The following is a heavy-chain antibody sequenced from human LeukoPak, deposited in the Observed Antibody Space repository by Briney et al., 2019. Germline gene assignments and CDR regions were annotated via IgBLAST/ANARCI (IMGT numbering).Heavy chain of an antibody. CDR3: ARGKYGDSRSPSDY. D-gene: IGHD4-17*01. Sequence: PGGSLRLSCAASGFTFSSYWMHWVRQAPGKGLVWVSRINSDGSSTTYADSVKGRFTISRDNAKSTLYLQMNSLRAEDTAVYYCARGKYGDSRSPSDYWGQGTLVTVSS. CDR1: GFTFSSYW. V-gene: IGHV3-74*01. J-gene: IGHJ4*02. CDR2: INSDGSST.